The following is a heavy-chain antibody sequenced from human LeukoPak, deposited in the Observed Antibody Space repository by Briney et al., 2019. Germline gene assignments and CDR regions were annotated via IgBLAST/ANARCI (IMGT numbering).Heavy chain of an antibody. V-gene: IGHV3-23*01. D-gene: IGHD3-16*01. J-gene: IGHJ4*02. CDR2: ISGSGGST. CDR3: AKANGHRVMGGYFDY. Sequence: PGGSLRLSCAASGFTFSSYAMSWVRQAPGKGLEWVSAISGSGGSTYYAGSVKGRFTISRDNSKNTLYLQMNSLRAEDTAVYYCAKANGHRVMGGYFDYWGQGTLVTVSS. CDR1: GFTFSSYA.